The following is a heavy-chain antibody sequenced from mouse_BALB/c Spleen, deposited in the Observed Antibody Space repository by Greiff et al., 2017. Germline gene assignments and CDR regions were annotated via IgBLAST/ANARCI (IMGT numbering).Heavy chain of an antibody. D-gene: IGHD2-4*01. J-gene: IGHJ3*01. V-gene: IGHV1S81*02. CDR1: GYTFTSYW. CDR2: INPSNGRT. CDR3: ARRGIYYDYGFAY. Sequence: QVQLKQPGAELVKPGASVKLSCKASGYTFTSYWMHWVKQRPGQGLEWIGEINPSNGRTNYNEKFKSKATLTVDKSSSTAYMQLSSLTSEDSAVYYCARRGIYYDYGFAYWGQGTLVTVSA.